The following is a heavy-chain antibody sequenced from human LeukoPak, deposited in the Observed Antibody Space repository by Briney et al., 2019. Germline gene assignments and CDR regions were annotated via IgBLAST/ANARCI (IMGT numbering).Heavy chain of an antibody. CDR3: GKGAYYGD. CDR1: GFTFSNYG. D-gene: IGHD3-3*01. Sequence: GGSLRLSCAASGFTFSNYGMNWVRQAPGKGLEWVSTISDNGGETYHADSVKGRFTISRDNSKNTLYLQMNSLRAEDTAVYYCGKGAYYGDWGQGTLVTVSS. CDR2: ISDNGGET. V-gene: IGHV3-23*01. J-gene: IGHJ4*02.